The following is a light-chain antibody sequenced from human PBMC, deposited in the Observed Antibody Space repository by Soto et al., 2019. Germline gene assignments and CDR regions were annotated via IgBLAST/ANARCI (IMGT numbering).Light chain of an antibody. CDR1: QRIPNNF. Sequence: PGERATLSCRASQRIPNNFLAWFQQKPGLPPRLLISGASTRASGIPDRFSGSGSGTDFALTISRLEPEDFAVYYCQQYGRSPFTFGHGTKLQIK. CDR2: GAS. V-gene: IGKV3-20*01. J-gene: IGKJ2*01. CDR3: QQYGRSPFT.